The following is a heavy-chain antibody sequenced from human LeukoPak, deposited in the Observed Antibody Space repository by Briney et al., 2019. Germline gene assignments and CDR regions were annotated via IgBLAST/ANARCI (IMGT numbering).Heavy chain of an antibody. D-gene: IGHD6-13*01. J-gene: IGHJ4*02. CDR2: IKQDGSEK. Sequence: GGSLRLSCAASGFTYSSYWMSWVRQAPGKGLEWVANIKQDGSEKYYVDSVKGRFTISRDNAKNSLYLQMNSLRAEDTAVYYCARDHSSSWNDYWGQGTLVTVSS. CDR1: GFTYSSYW. CDR3: ARDHSSSWNDY. V-gene: IGHV3-7*01.